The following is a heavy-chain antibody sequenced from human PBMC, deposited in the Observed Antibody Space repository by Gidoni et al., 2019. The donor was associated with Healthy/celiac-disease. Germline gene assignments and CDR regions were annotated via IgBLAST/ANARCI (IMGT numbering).Heavy chain of an antibody. D-gene: IGHD2-15*01. CDR1: GFTFVDAA. Sequence: EVQLVESGGGLVQPGRSLRLSCAASGFTFVDAAMHWVRQAPGKGLEWVSGISGNSGSIGYADSVKGRFTISRDNAKNSLYLQMNSLRAEDTALYYCAKDDCRGGSCYLGDWGQGTLVTVSS. J-gene: IGHJ4*02. V-gene: IGHV3-9*01. CDR3: AKDDCRGGSCYLGD. CDR2: ISGNSGSI.